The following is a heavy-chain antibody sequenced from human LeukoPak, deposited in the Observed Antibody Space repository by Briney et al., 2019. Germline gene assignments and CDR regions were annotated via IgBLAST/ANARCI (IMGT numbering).Heavy chain of an antibody. CDR3: ARRIAVPGSYYFDY. CDR2: IYYGGTT. CDR1: GGSISSYY. V-gene: IGHV4-59*08. J-gene: IGHJ4*02. D-gene: IGHD6-13*01. Sequence: PSETLSLTCTVSGGSISSYYWTWIRQPPGKGLEWIGYIYYGGTTNYNPSPKSRVTLSLDTSKNQFSLRLSSVTAADTAVYYCARRIAVPGSYYFDYWGQGTLVTVSS.